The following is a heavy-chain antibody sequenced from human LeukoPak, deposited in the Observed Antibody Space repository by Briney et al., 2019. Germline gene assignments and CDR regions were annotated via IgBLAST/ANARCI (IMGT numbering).Heavy chain of an antibody. Sequence: ASVKVSCKATGYTFTDYYIQWVRQAPGQGLEWMGWISAYNGNTNYAQKLQGRVTMTTDTSTSTAYMELRSLRSDDTAVYYCARGHNNWFDPWGQGTLVTVSS. V-gene: IGHV1-18*01. J-gene: IGHJ5*02. CDR2: ISAYNGNT. CDR3: ARGHNNWFDP. CDR1: GYTFTDYY.